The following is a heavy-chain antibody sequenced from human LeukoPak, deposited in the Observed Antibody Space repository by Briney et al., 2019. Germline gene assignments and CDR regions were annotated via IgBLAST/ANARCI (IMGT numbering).Heavy chain of an antibody. D-gene: IGHD1-26*01. CDR3: ARQGGYSGSYWFDP. Sequence: SETLSLTCTVSGGSISSSSYYWGWIRQPPGKGLEWIGSIYYSGSTYYNPSLKSRVTISVDTSTNQCSLRLSSVTAADTALYFWARQGGYSGSYWFDPWGQGTLVTVSS. J-gene: IGHJ5*02. V-gene: IGHV4-39*01. CDR1: GGSISSSSYY. CDR2: IYYSGST.